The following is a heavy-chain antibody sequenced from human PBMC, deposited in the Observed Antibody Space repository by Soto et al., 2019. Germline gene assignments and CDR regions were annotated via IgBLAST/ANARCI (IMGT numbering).Heavy chain of an antibody. CDR3: ARDLVATMDYFDY. CDR1: GFTFSSYG. J-gene: IGHJ4*02. CDR2: IWYDGSNK. Sequence: GGSLRLSCAASGFTFSSYGMHWVRQAPGKGLEWVAVIWYDGSNKYYADSVKGRFTISRDNSKNTLYLQMNSLRAEDTAVYYCARDLVATMDYFDYWGQGTLVTVSS. V-gene: IGHV3-33*01. D-gene: IGHD5-12*01.